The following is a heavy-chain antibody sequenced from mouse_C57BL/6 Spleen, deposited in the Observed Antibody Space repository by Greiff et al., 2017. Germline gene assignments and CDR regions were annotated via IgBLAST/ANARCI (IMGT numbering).Heavy chain of an antibody. Sequence: EVKLVESGGGLVKPGGSLKLSCAASGFTFSDYGMHWVRQAPEKGLEWVAYISSGSSTIYYADTVQGRFTISRDNAKNTLFLQMTSLRSEDTAMYYWARPGSLRRGAMDYWGQGTSVTVSS. D-gene: IGHD3-1*01. J-gene: IGHJ4*01. CDR2: ISSGSSTI. CDR1: GFTFSDYG. CDR3: ARPGSLRRGAMDY. V-gene: IGHV5-17*01.